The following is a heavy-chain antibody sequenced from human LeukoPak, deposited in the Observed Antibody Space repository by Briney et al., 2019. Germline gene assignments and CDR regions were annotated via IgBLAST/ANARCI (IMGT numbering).Heavy chain of an antibody. Sequence: ASVKVSCKASGYTFTSYDINWARQATGQGLEWMGWMNPNSGNTGYAQKFQGRVTMTRNTSISTAYMELSSLRSEDTAVYYCARVVERPYYFDYWGQGTLVTVSS. CDR2: MNPNSGNT. J-gene: IGHJ4*02. CDR1: GYTFTSYD. V-gene: IGHV1-8*01. CDR3: ARVVERPYYFDY. D-gene: IGHD1-1*01.